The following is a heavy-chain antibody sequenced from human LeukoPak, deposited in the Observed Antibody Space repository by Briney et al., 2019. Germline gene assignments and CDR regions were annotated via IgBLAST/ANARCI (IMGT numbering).Heavy chain of an antibody. CDR2: IYYSGST. V-gene: IGHV4-59*01. CDR1: GGSISSYY. CDR3: ARDRKQINWFDP. Sequence: SETLSLTCTVSGGSISSYYWSWIRQPPGKGLEWIGYIYYSGSTNYNPSLKSRVTISVDTSKNQFSLKLSSVTAADTAVYYCARDRKQINWFDPWGQGTLVTVSS. J-gene: IGHJ5*02.